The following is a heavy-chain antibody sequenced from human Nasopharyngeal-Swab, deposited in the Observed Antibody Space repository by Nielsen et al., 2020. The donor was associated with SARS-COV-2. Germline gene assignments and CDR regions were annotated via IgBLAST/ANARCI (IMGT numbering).Heavy chain of an antibody. CDR3: ARESYDILTGPSYYYGMDV. J-gene: IGHJ6*02. Sequence: ASVKVSCKASGYTFTSYAMNWVRQAPGQGLEWMGWINTNTGNPTYAQGFTGRFVFSLDTSVSTAYLQISSLKAEDTAVYYCARESYDILTGPSYYYGMDVRGQGTTVTVSS. CDR1: GYTFTSYA. V-gene: IGHV7-4-1*02. D-gene: IGHD3-9*01. CDR2: INTNTGNP.